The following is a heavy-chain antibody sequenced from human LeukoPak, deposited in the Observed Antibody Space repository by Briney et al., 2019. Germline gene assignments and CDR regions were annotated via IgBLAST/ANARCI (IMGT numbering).Heavy chain of an antibody. CDR2: IYYSGST. V-gene: IGHV4-59*12. J-gene: IGHJ6*03. CDR3: ARDRPRLRGYSYGYYYYMDV. Sequence: PSETLSLTCTVSGGSISSYYWSWIRQPPGKGLEWIGYIYYSGSTNYSPSLKSRVTISVDTSKNQFSLKLSSVTAADTAVYYCARDRPRLRGYSYGYYYYMDVWGKGTTVTVSS. CDR1: GGSISSYY. D-gene: IGHD5-18*01.